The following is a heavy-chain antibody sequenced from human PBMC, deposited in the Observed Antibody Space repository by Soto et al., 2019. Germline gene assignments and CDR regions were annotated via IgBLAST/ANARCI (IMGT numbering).Heavy chain of an antibody. CDR3: ASNKCSGGSCYSWSLDY. J-gene: IGHJ4*02. CDR1: GGSISTGGYY. Sequence: TLSLTCTVSGGSISTGGYYWICIRQLPGKGLEWIGHRYYSESTYYNPSLKSRVSISLDTSKNKFSLKLSFVTAADTAMYYCASNKCSGGSCYSWSLDYWGQGTPVTVSS. CDR2: RYYSEST. D-gene: IGHD2-15*01. V-gene: IGHV4-31*03.